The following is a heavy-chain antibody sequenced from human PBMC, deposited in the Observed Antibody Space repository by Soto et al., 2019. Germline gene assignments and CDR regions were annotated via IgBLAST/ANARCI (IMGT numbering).Heavy chain of an antibody. CDR3: VRDWESTTQTWGFGDS. Sequence: QVQLVQSGAEVKKPGSSVKVSCKAYGGTFSSYTITWVRQAHGQGLEWLGRIIPIFGVTNYAQKFQDRVTITADRSTTTAYMELSRLRSEDTAVYYCVRDWESTTQTWGFGDSWGQGTLVTVSS. V-gene: IGHV1-69*08. CDR2: IIPIFGVT. CDR1: GGTFSSYT. D-gene: IGHD1-1*01. J-gene: IGHJ4*02.